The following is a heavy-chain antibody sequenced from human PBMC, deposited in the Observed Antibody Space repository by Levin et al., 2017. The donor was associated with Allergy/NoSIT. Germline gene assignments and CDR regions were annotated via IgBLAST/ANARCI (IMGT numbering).Heavy chain of an antibody. CDR1: GFTFSSYS. J-gene: IGHJ3*02. V-gene: IGHV3-48*02. CDR2: ISSSSTTI. CDR3: ARGYRGAFDI. Sequence: GESLKISCAASGFTFSSYSMNWVRQAPGKGLEWVSYISSSSTTIYYADSVKGRFTISRDNAKNSLYLQMNSLRDEDTAVYYCARGYRGAFDIWGQGTMVTVSS. D-gene: IGHD3-16*02.